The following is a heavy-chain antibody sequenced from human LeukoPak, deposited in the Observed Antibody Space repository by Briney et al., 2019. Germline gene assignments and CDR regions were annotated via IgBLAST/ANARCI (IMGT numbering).Heavy chain of an antibody. D-gene: IGHD2-8*01. CDR3: AKDRSCINDVCHGDLDY. Sequence: GRSPRLSCAASRVFPTMYATGRVCGSPAERVWWASTPSGSGGSTYYADSVKGRFTISRDNSKNTVYLQMNSLRAEDTAVYYCAKDRSCINDVCHGDLDYWGQGTLVTVSS. CDR2: PSGSGGST. J-gene: IGHJ4*02. CDR1: RVFPTMYA. V-gene: IGHV3-23*01.